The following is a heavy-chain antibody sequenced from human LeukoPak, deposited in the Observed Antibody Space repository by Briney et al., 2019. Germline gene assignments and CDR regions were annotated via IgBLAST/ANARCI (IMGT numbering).Heavy chain of an antibody. CDR1: GFTFSSYG. J-gene: IGHJ4*02. CDR3: ARGPRNIDRDSSGYSY. D-gene: IGHD3-22*01. V-gene: IGHV3-48*04. Sequence: PGGSLRLSCAASGFTFSSYGMHWVRQAPGKGLEWVSYISSSGSTIYYADSVKGRFTISRDNAKNSLYLQMNSLRAEDTAVYYCARGPRNIDRDSSGYSYWGQGTLVTVSS. CDR2: ISSSGSTI.